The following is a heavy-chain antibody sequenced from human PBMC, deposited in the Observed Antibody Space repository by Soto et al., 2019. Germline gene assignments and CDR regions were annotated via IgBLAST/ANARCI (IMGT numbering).Heavy chain of an antibody. CDR2: IWYDGSNK. CDR1: GFPFSRYG. V-gene: IGHV3-33*01. D-gene: IGHD1-26*01. Sequence: QVQLVEAGGGVVQPGRSLRLSCAASGFPFSRYGMHWVRQAPGKGLEWVAVIWYDGSNKYYADSVKGRFTISRDNSKNTLYLQMNSLIAADTAVYYCASSGGWGQGTLVTVSS. J-gene: IGHJ4*02. CDR3: ASSGG.